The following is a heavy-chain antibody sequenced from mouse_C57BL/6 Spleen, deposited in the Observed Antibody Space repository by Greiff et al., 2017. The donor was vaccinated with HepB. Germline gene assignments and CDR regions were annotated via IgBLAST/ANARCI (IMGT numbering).Heavy chain of an antibody. V-gene: IGHV1-72*01. CDR2: FNPNSGGT. Sequence: QVQLQQPGAELVKPGASVKLSCKASGYTFTSYWMHWVKQRPGRGLEWMGRFNPNSGGTKYNEKFKSKATLTVDKPSSTAYMQLSSLTSEDSAVYYCARGYGSSYWFAYWGQGTLVTVSA. D-gene: IGHD1-1*01. J-gene: IGHJ3*01. CDR3: ARGYGSSYWFAY. CDR1: GYTFTSYW.